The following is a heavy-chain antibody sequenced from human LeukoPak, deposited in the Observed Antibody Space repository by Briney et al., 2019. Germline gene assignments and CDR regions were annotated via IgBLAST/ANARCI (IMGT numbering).Heavy chain of an antibody. CDR2: INPNSGGT. J-gene: IGHJ6*03. Sequence: PEASVKVSCKASGYTFTGYYMHWVRQAPGQGLEWMGWINPNSGGTNYAQKFQGRVTMTRDTSISTAYMELSRLRSDDTAVYYCARDLNYYDSSGYSVDYYYYYMDVWGKGTTVTVSS. CDR1: GYTFTGYY. D-gene: IGHD3-22*01. V-gene: IGHV1-2*02. CDR3: ARDLNYYDSSGYSVDYYYYYMDV.